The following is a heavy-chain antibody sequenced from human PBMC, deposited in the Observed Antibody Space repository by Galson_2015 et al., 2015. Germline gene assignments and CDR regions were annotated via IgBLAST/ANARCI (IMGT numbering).Heavy chain of an antibody. CDR1: GFTFSDSS. Sequence: SLRLSCAASGFTFSDSSIHWVRQASGKGLEWVGLIGSKAKNYAAAYDASVKGRFTISRDDSKNTAYLQMNSLETEDTALYYCSRHEDVIDYWGQGTRVTVSS. CDR2: IGSKAKNYAA. V-gene: IGHV3-73*01. D-gene: IGHD2-15*01. J-gene: IGHJ4*02. CDR3: SRHEDVIDY.